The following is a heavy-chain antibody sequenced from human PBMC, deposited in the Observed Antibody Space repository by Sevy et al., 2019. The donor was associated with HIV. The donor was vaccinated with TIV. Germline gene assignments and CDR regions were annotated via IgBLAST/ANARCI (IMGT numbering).Heavy chain of an antibody. Sequence: GGSLRLSCAASGFTFSSYSMNWVRQAPGKGLEWVSSISSSSSYIYYADSVKGRFTISRDNAKNSLYLQMNSLRAEDTAVYYCAREVRIRIVGAARYYYGMDVWGQGTTVTVSS. D-gene: IGHD1-26*01. CDR3: AREVRIRIVGAARYYYGMDV. V-gene: IGHV3-21*01. J-gene: IGHJ6*02. CDR1: GFTFSSYS. CDR2: ISSSSSYI.